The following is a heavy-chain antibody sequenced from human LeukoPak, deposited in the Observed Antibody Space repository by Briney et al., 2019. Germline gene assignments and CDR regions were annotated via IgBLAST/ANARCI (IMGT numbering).Heavy chain of an antibody. CDR2: IKQDGSEK. CDR1: GFTFSSYW. CDR3: ARESIREAGPFDY. V-gene: IGHV3-7*01. Sequence: GGSLRLSCAASGFTFSSYWMSWVRQAPGKGLEWVANIKQDGSEKYYVDSVKGRFTISRDNAKHSLYLQMNSLRAEDTAVYYCARESIREAGPFDYWGQGTLVTVSS. D-gene: IGHD6-13*01. J-gene: IGHJ4*02.